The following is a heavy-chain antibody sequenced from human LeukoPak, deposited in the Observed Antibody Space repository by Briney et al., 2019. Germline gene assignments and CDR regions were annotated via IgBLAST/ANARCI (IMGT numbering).Heavy chain of an antibody. CDR3: ARVPRYSGYDFYFDY. CDR1: GGSISSYY. CDR2: IYSSGST. J-gene: IGHJ4*02. V-gene: IGHV4-59*08. D-gene: IGHD5-12*01. Sequence: SETLSLTCTVSGGSISSYYWSWIRQPPGKGLEWIGYIYSSGSTRYIPSLESRVTISIDTSKNQFSLKLNSVTAADTAVYYCARVPRYSGYDFYFDYWGQGTLVTVSS.